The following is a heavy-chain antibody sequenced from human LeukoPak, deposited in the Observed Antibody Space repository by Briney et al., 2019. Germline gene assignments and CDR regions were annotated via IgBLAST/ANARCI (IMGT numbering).Heavy chain of an antibody. J-gene: IGHJ5*02. D-gene: IGHD3-9*01. CDR1: GFSLSTSGVG. CDR2: IYWDDDK. Sequence: SGPTLVKPTQTLTLTCTFSGFSLSTSGVGVGWIRQPPGKALEWLALIYWDDDKRYSPSLKSRLTITKDTSRNQVVLTMTNMDPVDTATYYCAHTHYDIFKGRPFTSNWFDPWGQGTLVTVSS. V-gene: IGHV2-5*02. CDR3: AHTHYDIFKGRPFTSNWFDP.